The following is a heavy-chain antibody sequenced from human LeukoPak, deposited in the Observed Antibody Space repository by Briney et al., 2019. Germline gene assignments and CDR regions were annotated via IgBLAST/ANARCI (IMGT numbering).Heavy chain of an antibody. CDR1: GGSISSSSYC. J-gene: IGHJ5*02. Sequence: NASETLSLTCTFFGGSISSSSYCWSWIRQPPGKELEWLGYIYYSGSTNYNPTLKSRVTISVDTSKNQFSLKLSSVTAADTAVYYCARDMYGTQYARYNWFDPWGQGTLVTVSS. V-gene: IGHV4-61*01. CDR3: ARDMYGTQYARYNWFDP. CDR2: IYYSGST. D-gene: IGHD2-8*01.